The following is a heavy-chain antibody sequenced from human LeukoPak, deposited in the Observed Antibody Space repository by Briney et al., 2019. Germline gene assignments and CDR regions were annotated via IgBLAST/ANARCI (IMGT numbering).Heavy chain of an antibody. V-gene: IGHV4-34*01. J-gene: IGHJ1*01. Sequence: SETLSLTCAVYGGSFSGYYWSWIRQPPGKGLEWIGEINHSGSTNSNPSLKSRVTTSVDTSKNQFSLKLSSVTAADTAVYYCARRLLGYCSGGSCYSGYFQHWGQGTLVTVSS. CDR1: GGSFSGYY. CDR3: ARRLLGYCSGGSCYSGYFQH. D-gene: IGHD2-15*01. CDR2: INHSGST.